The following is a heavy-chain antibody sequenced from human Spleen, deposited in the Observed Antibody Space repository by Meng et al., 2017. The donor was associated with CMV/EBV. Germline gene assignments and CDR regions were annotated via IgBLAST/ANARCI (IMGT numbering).Heavy chain of an antibody. CDR3: AKDPQDIVVVPAAIGVDYYYYYGMDV. Sequence: GGSLRLSCAASGFTFSSYGMHWVRQAPGKGLEWVAFIRYDGSNKYYADSVKGRFTISRDNSKNTLYLQMNSLRAEDTAVYYCAKDPQDIVVVPAAIGVDYYYYYGMDVWGQGTTVTVSS. J-gene: IGHJ6*02. V-gene: IGHV3-30*02. D-gene: IGHD2-2*02. CDR1: GFTFSSYG. CDR2: IRYDGSNK.